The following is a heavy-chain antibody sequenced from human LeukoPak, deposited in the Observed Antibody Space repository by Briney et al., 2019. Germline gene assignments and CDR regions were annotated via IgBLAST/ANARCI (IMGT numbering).Heavy chain of an antibody. Sequence: GASVKVSCKASGYTFTGYYMHWVRQAPGQGLEWMGWINPNSGGTNYAQKFQGRVTMTRDTSISTAYMELTRLRSDDTAVYYCARIESSGYYYFDYWGQGTLVTVSS. CDR3: ARIESSGYYYFDY. D-gene: IGHD3-22*01. CDR1: GYTFTGYY. J-gene: IGHJ4*02. V-gene: IGHV1-2*02. CDR2: INPNSGGT.